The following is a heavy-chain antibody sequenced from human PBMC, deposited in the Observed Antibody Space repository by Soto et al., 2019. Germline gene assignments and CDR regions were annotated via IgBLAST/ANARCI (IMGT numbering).Heavy chain of an antibody. Sequence: EVQLVESGGGLVQPGGSLRLSCAAYGFTFSAYDMHWVRQATGKGLEWVAAIGTQHDTYYPDSVKGRFTISRENAKDSLYLQMNSLGAGDPAVYYCARQASYWHGGGGWFDPWGQGTLVTVSS. CDR1: GFTFSAYD. CDR3: ARQASYWHGGGGWFDP. V-gene: IGHV3-13*01. D-gene: IGHD2-8*02. CDR2: IGTQHDT. J-gene: IGHJ5*02.